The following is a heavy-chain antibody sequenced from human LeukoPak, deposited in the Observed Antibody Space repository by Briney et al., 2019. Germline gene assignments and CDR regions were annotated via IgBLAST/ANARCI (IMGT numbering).Heavy chain of an antibody. Sequence: GASVKVSCKASGYTFTSYDINWVRQATGQGLEWMGWMNPNSGNTGYAQKFQGRVTMTRNTSISTAYMELSSLRSEGTAVYYCATRYNWNDTYYYYGMDVWGQGTTVAVSS. CDR2: MNPNSGNT. J-gene: IGHJ6*02. V-gene: IGHV1-8*01. D-gene: IGHD1-1*01. CDR1: GYTFTSYD. CDR3: ATRYNWNDTYYYYGMDV.